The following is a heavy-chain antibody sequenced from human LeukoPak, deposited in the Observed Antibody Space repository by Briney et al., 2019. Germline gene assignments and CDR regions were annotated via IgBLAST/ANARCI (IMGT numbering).Heavy chain of an antibody. Sequence: SETLSLTCAVYGGSFSGYYWSWIRQPPGKGLEWIGEINHSGSTNYNPSLKSRVTISVDTSKNQFSLKLSSVTAADTAVYYCARGRSRFLEWLSISPGYYYMDVWGKGTTVTVSS. V-gene: IGHV4-34*01. J-gene: IGHJ6*03. CDR1: GGSFSGYY. CDR2: INHSGST. D-gene: IGHD3-3*01. CDR3: ARGRSRFLEWLSISPGYYYMDV.